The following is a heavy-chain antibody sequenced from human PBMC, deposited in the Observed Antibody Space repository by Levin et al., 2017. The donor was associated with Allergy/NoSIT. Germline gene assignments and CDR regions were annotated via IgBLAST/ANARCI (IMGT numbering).Heavy chain of an antibody. J-gene: IGHJ4*02. D-gene: IGHD3-22*01. CDR1: GFSFSSYT. CDR3: AREPTKTYYYDSSGEFDF. V-gene: IGHV3-21*06. Sequence: NPGGSLRLSCVASGFSFSSYTMNWVRQAPGKGLEWVSSISSSRSFIHYADSVAGRFTITRDNAQNSVYLQMSSLRAEDTAVYYCAREPTKTYYYDSSGEFDFWGQGTLVTVSS. CDR2: ISSSRSFI.